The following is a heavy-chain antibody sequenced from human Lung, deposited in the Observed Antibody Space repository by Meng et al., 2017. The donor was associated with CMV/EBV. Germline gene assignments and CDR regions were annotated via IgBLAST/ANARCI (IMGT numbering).Heavy chain of an antibody. CDR2: INWNGGST. D-gene: IGHD3-3*01. Sequence: SXXASGFTFDDYGMSWVRQAPGKGLEWVSGINWNGGSTGYADSVKGRFTISRDNAKNSLYLQMNSLRAEDTALYYCARIYDFWSGSKGSAFDIWGRGXMVTVSS. J-gene: IGHJ3*02. V-gene: IGHV3-20*04. CDR3: ARIYDFWSGSKGSAFDI. CDR1: GFTFDDYG.